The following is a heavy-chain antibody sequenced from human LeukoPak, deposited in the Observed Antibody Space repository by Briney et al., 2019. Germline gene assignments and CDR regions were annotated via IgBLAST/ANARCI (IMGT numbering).Heavy chain of an antibody. J-gene: IGHJ3*02. D-gene: IGHD3-22*01. CDR3: AKTTDSSGYYRDAFDI. CDR1: GFTFSSYA. V-gene: IGHV3-23*01. CDR2: ISGSGGST. Sequence: GGSLRLSCAASGFTFSSYAMSWVRQAPGKGLEWVSAISGSGGSTYYADSVEGRFTISRDNSKNTLYLQMNSLRAEDTAVYYCAKTTDSSGYYRDAFDIWGQGTMVTVSS.